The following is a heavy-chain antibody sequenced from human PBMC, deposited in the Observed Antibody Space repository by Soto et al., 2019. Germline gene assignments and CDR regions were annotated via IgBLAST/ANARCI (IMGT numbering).Heavy chain of an antibody. CDR2: ISSSSSYI. Sequence: GGSLRLSCAASGFTFSSYSMNWVRQAPGKGLEWVSSISSSSSYIYYADSVKGRFTISRDNAKNSLYLQMNSLRAEDTAVYYCARDPTSSNWFDPWGQGTLVTVSS. V-gene: IGHV3-21*01. D-gene: IGHD2-2*01. CDR3: ARDPTSSNWFDP. J-gene: IGHJ5*02. CDR1: GFTFSSYS.